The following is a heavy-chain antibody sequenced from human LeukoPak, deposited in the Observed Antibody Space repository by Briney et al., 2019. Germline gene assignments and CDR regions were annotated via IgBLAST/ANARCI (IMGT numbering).Heavy chain of an antibody. CDR3: ARGYSGYANYWYFDL. CDR1: GGSISSYY. D-gene: IGHD5-12*01. Sequence: PSETLSLTCTVSGGSISSYYWSWIRQPPGKGLEWIGYIYYSGSTNYNPSLKSRVTISVDTSKNQFSLKLSSVTAADTAVYYCARGYSGYANYWYFDLWGRGTLVTVSS. V-gene: IGHV4-59*08. CDR2: IYYSGST. J-gene: IGHJ2*01.